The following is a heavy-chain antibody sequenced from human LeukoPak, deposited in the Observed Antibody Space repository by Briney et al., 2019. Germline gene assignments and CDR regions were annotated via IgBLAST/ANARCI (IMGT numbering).Heavy chain of an antibody. V-gene: IGHV3-11*04. Sequence: GGSLRLSCAASGFTFSDYYMSWVRQAPGKGLEWVSYISSSGSTIYCADSVKGRFTISRDNAKNSLYLQMNSLRAEDTAVYYCAREARDSPLDCWGQGTLVTVSS. CDR2: ISSSGSTI. CDR1: GFTFSDYY. J-gene: IGHJ4*02. CDR3: AREARDSPLDC. D-gene: IGHD4-11*01.